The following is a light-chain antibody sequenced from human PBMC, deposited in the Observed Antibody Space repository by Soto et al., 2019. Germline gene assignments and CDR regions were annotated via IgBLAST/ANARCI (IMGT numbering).Light chain of an antibody. V-gene: IGKV3-20*01. CDR1: QSVSSSY. CDR3: HQYDNSPLT. J-gene: IGKJ4*01. Sequence: EIVLTQSPGTLSLSPGERATLSCRPSQSVSSSYLAWYQQKPGQAPRLLIYGASSRATGIPDRFSGSGSGTDFTLTISRLEPEDFAVYYCHQYDNSPLTFGGGTKVEIK. CDR2: GAS.